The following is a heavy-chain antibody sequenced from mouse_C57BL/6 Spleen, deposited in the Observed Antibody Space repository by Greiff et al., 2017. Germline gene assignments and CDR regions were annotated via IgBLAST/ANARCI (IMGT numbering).Heavy chain of an antibody. V-gene: IGHV5-17*01. J-gene: IGHJ4*01. Sequence: EVKLVESGGGLVKPGGSLKLSCAASGFTFSDYGMHWVRQAPEKGLEWVAYISSGSSTIYYADTVKGRFTISRDNAKNTLFLQMTSLRSEDTAMYYCARNYYGSSYYAMEDWGQGTSVTVSS. D-gene: IGHD1-1*01. CDR3: ARNYYGSSYYAMED. CDR1: GFTFSDYG. CDR2: ISSGSSTI.